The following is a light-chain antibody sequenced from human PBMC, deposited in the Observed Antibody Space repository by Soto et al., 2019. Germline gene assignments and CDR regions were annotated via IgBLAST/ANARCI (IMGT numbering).Light chain of an antibody. CDR3: QQYNSMLS. V-gene: IGKV1-33*01. CDR2: DAS. Sequence: DIPMTQSPSSLSASEGDRVTITCQSSHDVSRNLNWFQQKPGEAPQLLIYDASNLERGVPSRFSGSGSGTDFTLTISSLQPEDFATYYCQQYNSMLSFGGGTEVEIK. CDR1: HDVSRN. J-gene: IGKJ4*01.